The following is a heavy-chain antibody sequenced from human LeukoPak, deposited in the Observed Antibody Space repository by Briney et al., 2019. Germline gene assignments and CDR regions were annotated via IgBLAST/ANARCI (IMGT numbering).Heavy chain of an antibody. CDR2: IYYSGST. V-gene: IGHV4-59*01. CDR3: ARVGAASSGYIGYYFDY. D-gene: IGHD3-22*01. CDR1: GGSIGSYY. J-gene: IGHJ4*02. Sequence: SETLSLTCTVSGGSIGSYYWSWIRQPPGKGLEWIGYIYYSGSTNYNPSLKSRVTISVDTSKNQFSLKLSSATAADTAVYYCARVGAASSGYIGYYFDYWGQGTLVTVSS.